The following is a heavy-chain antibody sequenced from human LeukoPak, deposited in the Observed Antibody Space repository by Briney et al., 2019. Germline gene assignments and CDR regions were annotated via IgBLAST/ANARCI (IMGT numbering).Heavy chain of an antibody. CDR1: GFTFSSFA. J-gene: IGHJ4*02. D-gene: IGHD6-13*01. CDR2: ISGSGGTT. Sequence: GGSLRLSCAASGFTFSSFAMNWVRQAPGKGLEWVSVISGSGGTTYYADSVKGRFTISRDNSKNTLYLQMNSLRAEDTAVYYCARVRTWGSSWYGEIDYWGQGTLVTVSS. V-gene: IGHV3-23*01. CDR3: ARVRTWGSSWYGEIDY.